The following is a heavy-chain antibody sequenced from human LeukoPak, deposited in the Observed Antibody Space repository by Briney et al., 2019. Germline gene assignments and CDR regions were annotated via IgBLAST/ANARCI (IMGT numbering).Heavy chain of an antibody. Sequence: SETLSLTCTVSGGSISSYYWSWIRQPPGKGLEWIGFIFYSGTTNYNPSLKSRVTISVDTSKNQFSLKLSSVTAADTAVYYCARGTLQLQSWGQGTLVTVSS. V-gene: IGHV4-59*01. CDR3: ARGTLQLQS. CDR1: GGSISSYY. J-gene: IGHJ5*02. D-gene: IGHD5-18*01. CDR2: IFYSGTT.